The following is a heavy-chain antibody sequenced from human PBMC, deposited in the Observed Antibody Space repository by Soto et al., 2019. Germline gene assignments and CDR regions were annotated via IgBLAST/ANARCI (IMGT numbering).Heavy chain of an antibody. CDR3: ARVGSADSSGYYVDY. V-gene: IGHV3-11*01. CDR1: GFTFSDYY. D-gene: IGHD3-22*01. CDR2: ISSSGSTI. J-gene: IGHJ4*02. Sequence: GGSLRLSCAASGFTFSDYYMSWMRQAPGKGLEWVSYISSSGSTIYYADSVKGRFTISRDNAKNSLYLQMNSLRAEDTAVYYCARVGSADSSGYYVDYWGQGTLVTVSS.